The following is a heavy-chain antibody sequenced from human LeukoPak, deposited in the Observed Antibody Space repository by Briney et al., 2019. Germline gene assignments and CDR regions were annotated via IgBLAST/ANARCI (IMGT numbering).Heavy chain of an antibody. CDR3: ASRRNSQDSGSYIGMDV. CDR1: GYTFTGYY. D-gene: IGHD1-26*01. J-gene: IGHJ6*04. V-gene: IGHV1-2*02. Sequence: ASVKVSCKASGYTFTGYYMHWVRQAPGQGLEWMGWINPNSGGTNYAQKFQGRVTMTRDTSISTAYMELSRLRSDDTAVYYCASRRNSQDSGSYIGMDVWGKGTTVTVSS. CDR2: INPNSGGT.